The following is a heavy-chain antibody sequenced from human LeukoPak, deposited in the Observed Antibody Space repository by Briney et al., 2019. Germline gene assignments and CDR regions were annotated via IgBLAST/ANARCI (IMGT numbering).Heavy chain of an antibody. V-gene: IGHV1-69*04. Sequence: ASVKVSCKASGGTFSSYAISWVRQAPGQGLEWMGRIIPIFGIANYAQKFQGRVTITADKSTSTAYMELSSLRSEDTAVYYCAREREYYYDRSGYFFDYWGQGTLVTVSS. J-gene: IGHJ4*02. CDR1: GGTFSSYA. CDR3: AREREYYYDRSGYFFDY. D-gene: IGHD3-22*01. CDR2: IIPIFGIA.